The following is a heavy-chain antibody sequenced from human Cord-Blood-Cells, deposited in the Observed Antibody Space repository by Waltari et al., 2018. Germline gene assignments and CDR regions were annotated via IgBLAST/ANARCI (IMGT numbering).Heavy chain of an antibody. CDR3: ARMLWGSSSAFDY. D-gene: IGHD6-6*01. V-gene: IGHV2-70*04. Sequence: QVTLKESGPALVKPTQTLTLTCTFPGFSLSTSGMRVSWIRQPPGKALEWLARIDWDDDKFYSTSLKTRLTISKDTSKNQVVLTMTNMDPVDTATYYCARMLWGSSSAFDYWGQGTLVTVSS. CDR1: GFSLSTSGMR. J-gene: IGHJ4*02. CDR2: IDWDDDK.